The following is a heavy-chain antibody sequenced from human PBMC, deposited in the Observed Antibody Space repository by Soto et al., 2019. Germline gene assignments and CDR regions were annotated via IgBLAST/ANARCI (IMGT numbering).Heavy chain of an antibody. CDR3: ARCSEYNYYYYYMDV. Sequence: SETLSLTYAVYGGSFSGYYWSWIRQPPGKGLEWIGEINHSGSTNYNPSLKSRVTISVDTSKNQFSLKLSSVTAADTAVYYCARCSEYNYYYYYMDVWGKGTTVTVSS. CDR2: INHSGST. V-gene: IGHV4-34*01. CDR1: GGSFSGYY. J-gene: IGHJ6*03. D-gene: IGHD5-18*01.